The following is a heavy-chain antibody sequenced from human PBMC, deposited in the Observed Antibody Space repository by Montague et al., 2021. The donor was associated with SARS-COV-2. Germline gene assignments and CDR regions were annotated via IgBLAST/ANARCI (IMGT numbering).Heavy chain of an antibody. J-gene: IGHJ4*02. CDR2: INHSGST. D-gene: IGHD5-24*01. CDR3: ARRGRRWLQLSPPYYFDY. Sequence: SETLSLTCAVYGGSFSGYYWGWIRQPPGKGLEWFGEINHSGSTNXNPSLKSRVTISVDTSKNQFSLKLSSVTAADTAVYYCARRGRRWLQLSPPYYFDYWGQGTLVTVSS. V-gene: IGHV4-34*01. CDR1: GGSFSGYY.